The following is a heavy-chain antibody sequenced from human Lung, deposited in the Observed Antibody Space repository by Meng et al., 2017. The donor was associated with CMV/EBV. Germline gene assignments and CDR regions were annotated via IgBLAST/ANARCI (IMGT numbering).Heavy chain of an antibody. J-gene: IGHJ3*02. CDR3: ARDTGDDDAFEI. CDR1: GFTFSSYW. Sequence: GEXXTISCAASGFTFSSYWMSWVRQAPGKGLEWVANIKQDGSEKYYVDSVKGRFTISRDNAKNSLYLQMNSLRAEDTAVYYCARDTGDDDAFEIGGQGTMVTVSS. CDR2: IKQDGSEK. D-gene: IGHD4-17*01. V-gene: IGHV3-7*01.